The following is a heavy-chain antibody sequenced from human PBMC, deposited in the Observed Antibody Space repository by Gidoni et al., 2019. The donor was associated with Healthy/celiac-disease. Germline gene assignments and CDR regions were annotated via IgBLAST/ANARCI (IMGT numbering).Heavy chain of an antibody. CDR1: GFTFGDYA. CDR2: IRSKAYGGTT. CDR3: TRDLEYGGNSGNPVGY. V-gene: IGHV3-49*04. D-gene: IGHD4-17*01. J-gene: IGHJ4*02. Sequence: EVQLVESGGGLVQPGRSLRLSCTASGFTFGDYAMSWVRQAPGKGLEWVGFIRSKAYGGTTEYAASVKGRFTISRDDSKSIAYLQMNSLKTEDTAVYYCTRDLEYGGNSGNPVGYWGQGTLVTVSS.